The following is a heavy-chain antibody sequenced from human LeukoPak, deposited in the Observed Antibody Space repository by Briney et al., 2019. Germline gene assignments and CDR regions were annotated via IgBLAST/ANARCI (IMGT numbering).Heavy chain of an antibody. J-gene: IGHJ4*02. CDR2: IFGSGGSP. CDR1: GFTFGSHA. D-gene: IGHD5-18*01. Sequence: PGGSLRLSCEASGFTFGSHAMYWVRQAPGKGLERVAGIFGSGGSPHYADSVKGRFTISRDNSRNTVYLQINSLSADDTAVYYCGKTTVGYSSGQKPAWPVDYWGQGTLVTVSS. CDR3: GKTTVGYSSGQKPAWPVDY. V-gene: IGHV3-23*01.